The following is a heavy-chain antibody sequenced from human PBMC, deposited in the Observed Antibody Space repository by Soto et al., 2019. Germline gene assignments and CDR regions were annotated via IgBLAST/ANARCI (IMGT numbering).Heavy chain of an antibody. CDR2: IYDSGST. D-gene: IGHD2-8*01. CDR1: GDSLKNHY. J-gene: IGHJ4*02. V-gene: IGHV4-59*11. CDR3: ARSSMVPVDYFDF. Sequence: PSETLSLTCSVSGDSLKNHYWAWIRHSPGKGLEWIGNIYDSGSTNYRPALKIRVSMSVDTSKNLFSLKMNSVTAAATAVYYFARSSMVPVDYFDFWGQGTVVTVSS.